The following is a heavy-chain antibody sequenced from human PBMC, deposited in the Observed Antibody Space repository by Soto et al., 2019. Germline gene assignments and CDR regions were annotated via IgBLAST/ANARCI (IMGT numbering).Heavy chain of an antibody. Sequence: GGSLRLSCAASGFTLIRDAMSWVRQAPGKGLEWVSAISSSGRDTYYADSVKGRLTISRDTSKNTLYLQMNSLRAEDTAVYYCARDRGNGVDVWGQGTTVTVSS. D-gene: IGHD1-26*01. CDR2: ISSSGRDT. V-gene: IGHV3-23*01. CDR3: ARDRGNGVDV. J-gene: IGHJ6*02. CDR1: GFTLIRDA.